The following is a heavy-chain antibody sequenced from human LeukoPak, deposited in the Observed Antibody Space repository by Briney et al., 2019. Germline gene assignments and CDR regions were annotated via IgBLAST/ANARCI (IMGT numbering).Heavy chain of an antibody. Sequence: GGSLRLSCAASGFSFKDYYFSWIRQAPGKGLEWVSFINVNGGAMYYADFVKGRFTISRDNAKSSLYLEMNSLRVEDTAVYYCARGPRVLAAGSYYFDYWGQGSLVTVSS. CDR2: INVNGGAM. CDR1: GFSFKDYY. V-gene: IGHV3-11*01. CDR3: ARGPRVLAAGSYYFDY. J-gene: IGHJ4*02. D-gene: IGHD6-13*01.